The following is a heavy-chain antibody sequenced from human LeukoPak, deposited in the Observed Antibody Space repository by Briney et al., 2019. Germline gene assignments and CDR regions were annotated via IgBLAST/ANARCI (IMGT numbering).Heavy chain of an antibody. Sequence: GGSLRLSCAASGITFSTYAMSWVRQAPGKGLEWVSIISGSGGTTHYADPVKGRFTISRVNSKDTLYLQMNSLRAEDTAVYYCAKDRRSSGWYGPDYWGQGTLVTVSS. CDR3: AKDRRSSGWYGPDY. CDR2: ISGSGGTT. J-gene: IGHJ4*02. CDR1: GITFSTYA. D-gene: IGHD6-19*01. V-gene: IGHV3-23*01.